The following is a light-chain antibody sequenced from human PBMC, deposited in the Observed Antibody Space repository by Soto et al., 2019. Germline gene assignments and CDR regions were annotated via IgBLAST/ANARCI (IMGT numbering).Light chain of an antibody. Sequence: QSVLTQHPSASGTPGQRVTISCSGSSSNIGSNTVNWYQQLPGTAPKLLIYSNNQRPSGVPDRFSGSKSGTSASLAISGLQSQDEADYYCAAWDDSLNGRSYVFGTGTKVTV. V-gene: IGLV1-44*01. J-gene: IGLJ1*01. CDR3: AAWDDSLNGRSYV. CDR1: SSNIGSNT. CDR2: SNN.